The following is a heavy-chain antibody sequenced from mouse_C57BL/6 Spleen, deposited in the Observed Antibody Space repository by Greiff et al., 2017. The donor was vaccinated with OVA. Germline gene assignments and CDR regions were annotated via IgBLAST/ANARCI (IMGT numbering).Heavy chain of an antibody. CDR3: ARGGWGNYDYAMDY. CDR1: GYAFSSYW. D-gene: IGHD2-1*01. V-gene: IGHV1-80*01. J-gene: IGHJ4*01. CDR2: IYPGDGDT. Sequence: QVQLKQSGAELVKPGASVKISCKASGYAFSSYWMNWVKQRPGKGLEWIGQIYPGDGDTNYNGKFKGKATLTADKSSSTAYMQLSSLTSEDSAVYFCARGGWGNYDYAMDYWGQGTSVTVSS.